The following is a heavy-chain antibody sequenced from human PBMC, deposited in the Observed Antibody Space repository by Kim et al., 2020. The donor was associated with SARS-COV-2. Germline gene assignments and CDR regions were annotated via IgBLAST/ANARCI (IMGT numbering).Heavy chain of an antibody. CDR2: IWYDGSNK. Sequence: GGSLRLSCAASGFTFSSYGMHWVRQAPGKGLEWVAVIWYDGSNKYYADSVKGRFTISRDNSKNTLYLQMNSLRAEDTAVYYCAKEGYYYDILTGYYNAGFDYWGQGTLVTVSS. CDR1: GFTFSSYG. V-gene: IGHV3-33*06. CDR3: AKEGYYYDILTGYYNAGFDY. J-gene: IGHJ4*02. D-gene: IGHD3-9*01.